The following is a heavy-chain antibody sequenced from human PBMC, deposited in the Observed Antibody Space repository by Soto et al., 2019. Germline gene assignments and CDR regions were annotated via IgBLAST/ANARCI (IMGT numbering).Heavy chain of an antibody. Sequence: ASVKVSCKSSGYTFSNYGISWVRQAPGQGLEWMGWISIYNGDTKYAQKYQGRVTMTTDTPTSTAYMELSSLRSDDTAVYYCARDLHGRSWYGAYNWFDPWGQGTLVTVSS. D-gene: IGHD6-13*01. J-gene: IGHJ5*02. V-gene: IGHV1-18*01. CDR1: GYTFSNYG. CDR3: ARDLHGRSWYGAYNWFDP. CDR2: ISIYNGDT.